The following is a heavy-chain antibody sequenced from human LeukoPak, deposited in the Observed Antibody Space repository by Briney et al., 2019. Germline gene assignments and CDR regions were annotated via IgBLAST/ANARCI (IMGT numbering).Heavy chain of an antibody. J-gene: IGHJ4*02. Sequence: GGTLRLSCAASGFTFDDYAMHWVRQAPGKGLEWVSGISWNSGSIGYADSVKGRFTISRDNAKNSLYLQMNSLRAEDTALYYCAKADCSSTSCYSGSDYWGQGTLVTVSS. CDR3: AKADCSSTSCYSGSDY. D-gene: IGHD2-2*02. CDR1: GFTFDDYA. CDR2: ISWNSGSI. V-gene: IGHV3-9*01.